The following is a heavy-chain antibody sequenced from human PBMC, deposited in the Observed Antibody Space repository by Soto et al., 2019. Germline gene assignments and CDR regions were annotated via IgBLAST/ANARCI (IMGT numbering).Heavy chain of an antibody. D-gene: IGHD5-12*01. Sequence: QVQLQESGPGLVKPSETLSIPCTVSGASISNDYWSWIRQAAGKRLEWIGRIHSSGTFNYNPSLKSRVSMSRDTAKIQISLRLSSVTAADTSGYYCARDNIVSKGYGMDGWGQGTTVTVSS. CDR2: IHSSGTF. J-gene: IGHJ6*02. V-gene: IGHV4-4*07. CDR3: ARDNIVSKGYGMDG. CDR1: GASISNDY.